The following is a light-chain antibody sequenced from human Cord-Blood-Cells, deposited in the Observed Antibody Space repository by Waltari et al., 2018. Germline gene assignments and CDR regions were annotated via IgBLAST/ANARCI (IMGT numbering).Light chain of an antibody. CDR2: AAS. CDR1: QSISSD. V-gene: IGKV1-39*01. Sequence: DIQMTQSPYSLSASVGDRVTITCRASQSISSDLNWYQQKPGKAPKLLIYAASSLQSGVPSRFSGSGSGTDFTLTIISLQPEDFATYYCQQSYSTLTFGPGTKVDIK. CDR3: QQSYSTLT. J-gene: IGKJ3*01.